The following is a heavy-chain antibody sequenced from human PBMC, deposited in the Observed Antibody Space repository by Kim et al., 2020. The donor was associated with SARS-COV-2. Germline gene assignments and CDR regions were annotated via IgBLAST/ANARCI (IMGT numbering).Heavy chain of an antibody. J-gene: IGHJ4*02. V-gene: IGHV3-23*01. Sequence: GGSLRLSCAASGFTFSSYAMSWVRQAPGKGLEYVSAISGSGDSTYYADSVKGRFTISRDSSKNTLYLQMNSLRAEDTAVYYCAKGLAQGYGDYSWGQGTLVTVSS. CDR3: AKGLAQGYGDYS. D-gene: IGHD4-17*01. CDR2: ISGSGDST. CDR1: GFTFSSYA.